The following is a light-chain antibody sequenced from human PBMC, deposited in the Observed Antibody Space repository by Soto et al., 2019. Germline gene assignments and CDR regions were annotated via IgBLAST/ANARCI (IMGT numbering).Light chain of an antibody. CDR1: QTVTRNF. Sequence: VLTQSPGTLSLSPGESATLSCRASQTVTRNFLAWYHQKPGQAPRPLIYDASDRAPGIPDRFSGSGSETNFTLTISRLEPEDFAVYFCHQYGSTPPITFGQGTRLEIK. CDR2: DAS. V-gene: IGKV3-20*01. J-gene: IGKJ5*01. CDR3: HQYGSTPPIT.